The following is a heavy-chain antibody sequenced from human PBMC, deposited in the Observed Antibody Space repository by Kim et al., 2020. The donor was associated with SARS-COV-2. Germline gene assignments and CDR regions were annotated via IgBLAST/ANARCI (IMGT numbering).Heavy chain of an antibody. CDR3: ARQVYDSRAFDY. D-gene: IGHD3-22*01. V-gene: IGHV4-39*01. CDR1: GGSISSSSYY. J-gene: IGHJ4*02. CDR2: IYYSGST. Sequence: SETLSLTCTVSGGSISSSSYYWGWIRQPPGKGLEWIGSIYYSGSTYYNPSLKSRVTISVDTSKNQFSLKLSSVTAADTAVYYCARQVYDSRAFDYWGQGTLVTVSS.